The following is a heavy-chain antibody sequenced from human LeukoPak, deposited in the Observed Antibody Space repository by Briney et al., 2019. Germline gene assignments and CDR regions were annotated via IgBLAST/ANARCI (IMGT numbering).Heavy chain of an antibody. J-gene: IGHJ4*02. V-gene: IGHV4-4*07. D-gene: IGHD6-19*01. Sequence: PSQTLSLTCTVSGGSISSYYWRWIRQPAGKGLEWIGRIYTSGSTNYNPSLKSRVTMSVDTSKNQFSLKLSSVTAADTGVYYCAADVAVAGRRGFDYWGQGTLVTVSS. CDR1: GGSISSYY. CDR2: IYTSGST. CDR3: AADVAVAGRRGFDY.